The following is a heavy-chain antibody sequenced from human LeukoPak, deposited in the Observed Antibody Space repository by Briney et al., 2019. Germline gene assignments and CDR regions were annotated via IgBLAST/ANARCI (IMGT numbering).Heavy chain of an antibody. CDR2: PNAKGDDP. J-gene: IGHJ3*02. D-gene: IGHD1-26*01. CDR3: AKGNPGIVKTRDPLDI. Sequence: PGGSLRLSCVVSGLTFSTYSMAWARQAPGKGLEGVSSPNAKGDDPYYSDSVKGRFTIFRDNSKNTLYLQMNSLTGEDTAMYYCAKGNPGIVKTRDPLDIWGRGTMVTVSS. V-gene: IGHV3-23*01. CDR1: GLTFSTYS.